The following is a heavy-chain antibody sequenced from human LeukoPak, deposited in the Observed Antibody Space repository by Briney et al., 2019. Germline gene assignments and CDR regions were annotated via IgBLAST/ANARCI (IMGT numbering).Heavy chain of an antibody. CDR3: ARGRGDYEYYFYGMDV. D-gene: IGHD4-17*01. V-gene: IGHV1-46*01. J-gene: IGHJ6*02. CDR1: GYNFTSYY. Sequence: ASAKVSCKASGYNFTSYYMHWVRQAPGQGLEWMGIINPSGGSTTYGQKFQGRVTMTRDTSTSTVYMELSSLRSEDTAVYYCARGRGDYEYYFYGMDVWGQGTTVTVSS. CDR2: INPSGGST.